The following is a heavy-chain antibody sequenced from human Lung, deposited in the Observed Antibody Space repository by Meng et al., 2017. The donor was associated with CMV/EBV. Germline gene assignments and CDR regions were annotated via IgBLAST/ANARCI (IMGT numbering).Heavy chain of an antibody. V-gene: IGHV3-74*01. CDR3: VRDGKYCSSGTCDYYIMDL. D-gene: IGHD2-15*01. Sequence: GGSLRLSCAASGFTFSTYWMHWVRQTPGTGLVWVSRINSDGSTTTYADSVKGRFTISRDNAKNTLYLQMSSLRAEDSAVYYCVRDGKYCSSGTCDYYIMDLWXQGNXVTVDS. CDR2: INSDGSTT. J-gene: IGHJ6*01. CDR1: GFTFSTYW.